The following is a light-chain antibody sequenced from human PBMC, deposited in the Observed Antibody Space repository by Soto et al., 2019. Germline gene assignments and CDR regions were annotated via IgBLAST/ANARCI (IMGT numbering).Light chain of an antibody. V-gene: IGLV2-14*01. CDR1: SSDIGGYNY. Sequence: QSALTQPASVSGSPGQSITISCTGGSSDIGGYNYVSWFQQHPGKAPKLMIYEVTNRPSGVSNRFFGSKSGSTASLTISGLQAEDEADYYCSSYTSSNTLVFGTGTKVTV. J-gene: IGLJ1*01. CDR3: SSYTSSNTLV. CDR2: EVT.